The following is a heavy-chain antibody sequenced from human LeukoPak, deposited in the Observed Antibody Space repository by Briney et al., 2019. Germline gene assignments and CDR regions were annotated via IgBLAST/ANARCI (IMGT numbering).Heavy chain of an antibody. D-gene: IGHD5-18*01. J-gene: IGHJ4*02. V-gene: IGHV3-33*01. CDR1: GFTFSGYG. CDR3: AREMDTGIRYYFDY. CDR2: IWYDDK. Sequence: GGSLRLSCAASGFTFSGYGMHWVRQAPGKGLEWVAVIWYDDKYYADSVKGRFTISGDNSKNTLYLQMNSLRAEDTAVYYCAREMDTGIRYYFDYWGQGTLVTVSS.